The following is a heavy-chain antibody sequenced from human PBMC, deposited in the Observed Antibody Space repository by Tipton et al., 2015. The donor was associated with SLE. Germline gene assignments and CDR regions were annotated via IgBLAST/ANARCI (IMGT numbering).Heavy chain of an antibody. CDR3: ARVVDSYDY. J-gene: IGHJ4*02. Sequence: QLVQSGAEVKKPGASVKVSCKASGYTFTSYHMDWVRQAPGQGLEWMGRVDPSGGSTHYAQNFQGRVSMTRDTSTSTVYMELSGLRYDDTAVYYCARVVDSYDYWGQGTLVTVSS. CDR2: VDPSGGST. D-gene: IGHD2-2*01. CDR1: GYTFTSYH. V-gene: IGHV1-46*01.